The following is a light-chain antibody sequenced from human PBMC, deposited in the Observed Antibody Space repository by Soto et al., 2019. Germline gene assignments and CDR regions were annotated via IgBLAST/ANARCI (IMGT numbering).Light chain of an antibody. CDR1: SSDFGGSNY. J-gene: IGLJ3*02. Sequence: QSALTQPASVSGSPGQSITISCTGTSSDFGGSNYVNWYQQHPGKAPKVILYEVSHRPSGISNRFSGSKSGNTASLTISGLQAEDEADYYCSSYTTINTRVFGGGTKLTVL. V-gene: IGLV2-14*01. CDR2: EVS. CDR3: SSYTTINTRV.